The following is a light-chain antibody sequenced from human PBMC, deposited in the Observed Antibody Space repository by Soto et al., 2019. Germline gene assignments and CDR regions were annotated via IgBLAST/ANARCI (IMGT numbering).Light chain of an antibody. CDR2: SHD. J-gene: IGLJ1*01. Sequence: QAVVTQPPSASGTPGQRVTISCSGSSSNIGDNTVNWYQQLPGTAPKLLIYSHDQRPSGVPARFSGSKSGTSASLAISGLQSEDEADYYCAAWDDSLNGYVFGTGTKLTVL. CDR1: SSNIGDNT. CDR3: AAWDDSLNGYV. V-gene: IGLV1-44*01.